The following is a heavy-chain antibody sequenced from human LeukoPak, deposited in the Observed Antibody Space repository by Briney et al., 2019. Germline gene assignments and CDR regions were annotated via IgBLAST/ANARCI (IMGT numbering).Heavy chain of an antibody. CDR3: ARGGGSSRWDYYYYYMDV. CDR1: GFTFSSYA. D-gene: IGHD6-6*01. J-gene: IGHJ6*03. CDR2: ISGSGGST. V-gene: IGHV3-23*01. Sequence: GGSLRLSCAASGFTFSSYAMSWVRQAPGKGLEWVSAISGSGGSTYYADSVKGRFTISRDNAKNSLYLQMNSLRAEDTAVYYCARGGGSSRWDYYYYYMDVWGKGTTVTVSS.